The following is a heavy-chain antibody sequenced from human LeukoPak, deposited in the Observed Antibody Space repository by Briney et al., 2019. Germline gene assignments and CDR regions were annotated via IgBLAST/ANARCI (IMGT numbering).Heavy chain of an antibody. D-gene: IGHD2-15*01. CDR3: ALSIGPNWFDR. V-gene: IGHV3-74*01. CDR1: GITFSSYW. J-gene: IGHJ5*02. Sequence: GGSLRLSCAASGITFSSYWMHWVRRAPGKGLVWVSRINSAGSSTSYADSVKGRFTISRDNAKNTLDLQMNSLRVEDTAVYYCALSIGPNWFDRWGQGTLVTVSA. CDR2: INSAGSST.